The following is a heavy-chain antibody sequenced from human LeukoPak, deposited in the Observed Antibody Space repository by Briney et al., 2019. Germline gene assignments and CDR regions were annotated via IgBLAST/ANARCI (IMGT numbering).Heavy chain of an antibody. CDR2: IYYSGST. D-gene: IGHD3-9*01. CDR1: GGSISSNSYY. CDR3: ARHRRYFDWLFASWFDP. V-gene: IGHV4-39*01. Sequence: SETLSLTCNVSGGSISSNSYYWGWIRQPPGKGLEWIGSIYYSGSTYYNPSLKSRVTISVDTSKNQFSLKLSSVTAADTAVYYCARHRRYFDWLFASWFDPWGQGTLVTVSS. J-gene: IGHJ5*02.